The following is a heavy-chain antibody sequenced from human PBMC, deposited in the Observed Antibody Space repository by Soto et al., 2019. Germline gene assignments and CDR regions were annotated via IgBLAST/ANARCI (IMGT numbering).Heavy chain of an antibody. J-gene: IGHJ6*02. Sequence: GESLKISCKGSGYSFTSYWISWVRQMPGKGLEWMGRIDPSDSYTNYSPSFQGHVTISADKSISTAYLQWSSLKASDTAMYYCARRIAPLTALYYYYGMDVWGQGTTVTVSS. V-gene: IGHV5-10-1*01. CDR1: GYSFTSYW. CDR3: ARRIAPLTALYYYYGMDV. D-gene: IGHD5-18*01. CDR2: IDPSDSYT.